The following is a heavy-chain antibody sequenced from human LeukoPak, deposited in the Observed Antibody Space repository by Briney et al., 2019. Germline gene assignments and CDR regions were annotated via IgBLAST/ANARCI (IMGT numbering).Heavy chain of an antibody. CDR2: INTDGSST. J-gene: IGHJ3*02. D-gene: IGHD2-15*01. Sequence: GGSLRLSCAASGFTFSSYWMHWVRQAPGKGLVWVSRINTDGSSTTYADSVKGRFTISRDNAKNTLYLQMNSLRAEDTAVYYCARDGAGVGSYPQHAFDIWGQGTMVTVS. CDR1: GFTFSSYW. V-gene: IGHV3-74*01. CDR3: ARDGAGVGSYPQHAFDI.